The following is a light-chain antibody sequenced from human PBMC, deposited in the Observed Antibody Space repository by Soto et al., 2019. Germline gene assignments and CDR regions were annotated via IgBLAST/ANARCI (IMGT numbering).Light chain of an antibody. J-gene: IGKJ5*01. Sequence: DIQMTQSPSSLSASVGDTVTITCRASQSISSNLNWYQQKPGKAPKVLIYDASSLLSGVPSRFSGSGSGTDFTLTISSLQPEDFATYYCQQSYSTPITFGQGTRLEIK. CDR3: QQSYSTPIT. V-gene: IGKV1-39*01. CDR2: DAS. CDR1: QSISSN.